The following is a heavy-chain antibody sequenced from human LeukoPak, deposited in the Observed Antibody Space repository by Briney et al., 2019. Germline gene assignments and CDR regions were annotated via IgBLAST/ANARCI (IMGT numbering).Heavy chain of an antibody. CDR3: ARGLTVVTPPDY. V-gene: IGHV4-61*02. Sequence: PSETLSLTCTVSGGSISSGSYYWNWIRQPAGKGLEWIGRIYTSGSTNYNPSLKSRVTISVDTSKNQFSLKLSSVTAADTAVYYCARGLTVVTPPDYWGQGTLVTVSP. J-gene: IGHJ4*02. D-gene: IGHD4-23*01. CDR1: GGSISSGSYY. CDR2: IYTSGST.